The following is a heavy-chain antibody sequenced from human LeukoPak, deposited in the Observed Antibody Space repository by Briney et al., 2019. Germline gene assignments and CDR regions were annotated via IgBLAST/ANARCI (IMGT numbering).Heavy chain of an antibody. D-gene: IGHD3-10*01. CDR1: GFTFSSYW. Sequence: SGGSLRPSCAASGFTFSSYWMSWVRQAPGKGLEWVANIKQDGSEKYYVDSVKGRFTISRDNAKNSLYLQMNSLRAEDTAVYYCARDRYLWFGELPVYYFDYWGQGTLVTVSS. CDR3: ARDRYLWFGELPVYYFDY. CDR2: IKQDGSEK. J-gene: IGHJ4*02. V-gene: IGHV3-7*01.